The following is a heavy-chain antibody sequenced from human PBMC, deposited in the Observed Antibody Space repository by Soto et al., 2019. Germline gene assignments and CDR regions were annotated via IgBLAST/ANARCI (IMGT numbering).Heavy chain of an antibody. CDR2: INPNSGGT. V-gene: IGHV1-2*04. CDR3: ARDVAAAGHYYYYYGMDV. CDR1: GYTFTGYY. Sequence: ASVKVSCKASGYTFTGYYMHWVRQAPGQGLEWMGWINPNSGGTNYAQKFQGWVTMTRDTSISTAYMELSRLRSDDTAVYYCARDVAAAGHYYYYYGMDVWDQGTTVTVSS. J-gene: IGHJ6*02. D-gene: IGHD6-13*01.